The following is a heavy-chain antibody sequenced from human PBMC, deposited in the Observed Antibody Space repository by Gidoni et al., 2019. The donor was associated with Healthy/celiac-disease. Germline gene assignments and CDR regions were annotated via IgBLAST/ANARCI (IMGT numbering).Heavy chain of an antibody. CDR1: AGTFSSYT. Sequence: QVQLVQSGAEVKKPGSSVKVSCKASAGTFSSYTISWVRQAPGQGLEWMGRIIPILGIANYAQKFQGRVTITADKSTSTAYMELSSLRSEDTAVYYCARDAPLSWFDPWGQGTLVTVSS. J-gene: IGHJ5*02. CDR2: IIPILGIA. CDR3: ARDAPLSWFDP. V-gene: IGHV1-69*08.